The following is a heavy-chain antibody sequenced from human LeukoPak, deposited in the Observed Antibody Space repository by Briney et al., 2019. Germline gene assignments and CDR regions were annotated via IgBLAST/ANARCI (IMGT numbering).Heavy chain of an antibody. Sequence: GGSLRLSCAASGFTFSAYSMTWVRQAPGKGPEWVSTISGSGENIYFADSMKGRFTISRDNSKNSLSLQLNSLRAEDTAIYYCAKDSAVVPAAPYGMDVWGQGTTVTVSS. CDR2: ISGSGENI. CDR1: GFTFSAYS. J-gene: IGHJ6*02. CDR3: AKDSAVVPAAPYGMDV. D-gene: IGHD2-2*01. V-gene: IGHV3-23*01.